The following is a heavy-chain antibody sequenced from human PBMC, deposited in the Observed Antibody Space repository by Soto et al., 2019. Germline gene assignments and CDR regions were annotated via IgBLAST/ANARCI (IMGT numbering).Heavy chain of an antibody. CDR2: ISSSSHSSYT. Sequence: PGGSLRLSCATSGFTFSDYYMTWIRQAPGKGLEWVSYISSSSHSSYTNYAHSVKGRFTISRDDAQNSLYLQMSSLRAEDTAVYYCARIVGGTSNYYYIMDVWGQGTTVTVSS. J-gene: IGHJ6*02. V-gene: IGHV3-11*03. CDR1: GFTFSDYY. D-gene: IGHD1-26*01. CDR3: ARIVGGTSNYYYIMDV.